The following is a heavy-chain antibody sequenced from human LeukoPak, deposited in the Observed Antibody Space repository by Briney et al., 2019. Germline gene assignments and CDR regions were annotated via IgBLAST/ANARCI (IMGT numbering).Heavy chain of an antibody. D-gene: IGHD3-9*01. Sequence: GGSLRLSCAASGFTFSSYAMSWVRQAPGKGLEWVSAISGSGGSTYYADSVKGRFTISRDNSKNTLYLQMNSLRAEDTAVYYCAKDAHFKYYDILTGYPSDYFDYWGQGTLVTVSS. CDR1: GFTFSSYA. J-gene: IGHJ4*02. V-gene: IGHV3-23*01. CDR3: AKDAHFKYYDILTGYPSDYFDY. CDR2: ISGSGGST.